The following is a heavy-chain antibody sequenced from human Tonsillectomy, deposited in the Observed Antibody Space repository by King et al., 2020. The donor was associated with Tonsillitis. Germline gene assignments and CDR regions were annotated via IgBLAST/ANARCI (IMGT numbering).Heavy chain of an antibody. CDR2: VYYSGGT. CDR3: ARRPLDSGFDP. V-gene: IGHV4-39*01. Sequence: QLQESGPGLVKPSETLSLTCTVSCGSISSSSYYWGWVRQPPGKGVGWVGGVYYSGGTYYNPPLKSRVTISVDTSTNQFSLKLSSVTAADTAVYYCARRPLDSGFDPWGQGTLVTVSS. D-gene: IGHD5-18*01. CDR1: CGSISSSSYY. J-gene: IGHJ5*02.